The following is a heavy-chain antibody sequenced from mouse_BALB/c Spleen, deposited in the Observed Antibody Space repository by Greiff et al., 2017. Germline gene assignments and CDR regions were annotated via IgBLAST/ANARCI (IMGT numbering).Heavy chain of an antibody. J-gene: IGHJ2*01. D-gene: IGHD4-1*01. Sequence: EVKVVESGGGLVKPGGSLKLSCAASGFTFSSYTMSWVRQTPEKRLEWVATISSGGSYTYYPDSVKGRFTISRDNAKNTLYLQMSSLKSEDTAMYYCTRDPNPDFDYWGQGTTLTVSS. CDR1: GFTFSSYT. V-gene: IGHV5-6-4*01. CDR2: ISSGGSYT. CDR3: TRDPNPDFDY.